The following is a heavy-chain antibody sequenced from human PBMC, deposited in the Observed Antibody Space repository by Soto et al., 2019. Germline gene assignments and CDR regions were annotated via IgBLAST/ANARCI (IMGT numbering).Heavy chain of an antibody. CDR2: IYYSGST. CDR1: GGSISSYY. J-gene: IGHJ4*02. Sequence: SETLSLTCTVSGGSISSYYWSWIRQPPGKGLEWIGYIYYSGSTNYNPSLKSRVTISVDTSKNQFSLKLSSVTAADTAVYYCARRYGSASDYWGQGTLVTVSS. V-gene: IGHV4-59*08. CDR3: ARRYGSASDY. D-gene: IGHD1-26*01.